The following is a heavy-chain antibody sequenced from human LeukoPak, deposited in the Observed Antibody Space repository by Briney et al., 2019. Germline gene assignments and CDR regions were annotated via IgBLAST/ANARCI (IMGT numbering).Heavy chain of an antibody. CDR3: ALDWGGPRYDYDNVLSVPFAS. Sequence: GGSLRLSCAASRFTFNRAWMSWVRQAPGKGLEWVGRIKSDSEGGATDYAAPVTGRFTMSRDDSKNTVDLQMNGLQTEDTAVFYCALDWGGPRYDYDNVLSVPFASWGQGTLVTVSS. J-gene: IGHJ4*02. V-gene: IGHV3-15*01. D-gene: IGHD3-22*01. CDR1: RFTFNRAW. CDR2: IKSDSEGGAT.